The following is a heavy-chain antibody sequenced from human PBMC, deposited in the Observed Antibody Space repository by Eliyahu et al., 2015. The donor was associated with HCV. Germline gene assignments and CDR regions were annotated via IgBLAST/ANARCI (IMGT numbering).Heavy chain of an antibody. J-gene: IGHJ2*01. CDR3: AKGGATMIVVGYWYFDL. CDR2: ISGSGGST. Sequence: EVQLLESGGGLVQPGGSLRLSCAASGFTFSRXAMSWVRQAPGKGLEWVSAISGSGGSTYYADSVKGRFTISRDNSKNTLYLQMNSLRAEDTAVYYCAKGGATMIVVGYWYFDLWGRGTLVTVSS. V-gene: IGHV3-23*01. D-gene: IGHD3-22*01. CDR1: GFTFSRXA.